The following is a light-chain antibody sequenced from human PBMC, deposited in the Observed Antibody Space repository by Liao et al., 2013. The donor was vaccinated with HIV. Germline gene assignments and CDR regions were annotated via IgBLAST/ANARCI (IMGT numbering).Light chain of an antibody. Sequence: SYEVTQPPSVSVSPGQTASIFCSGDNLGDKHASWYQQKPGQSPVLVIYQDRKRPSGIPERFSGSNSGNTATLTISGTQAMDEADYYCQAWHSNTVYVFGTGTKVTVL. CDR3: QAWHSNTVYV. CDR2: QDR. CDR1: NLGDKH. V-gene: IGLV3-1*01. J-gene: IGLJ1*01.